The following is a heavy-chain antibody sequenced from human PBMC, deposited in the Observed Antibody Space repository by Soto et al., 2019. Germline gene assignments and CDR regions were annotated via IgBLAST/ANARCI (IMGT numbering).Heavy chain of an antibody. J-gene: IGHJ4*02. Sequence: EVQLVESGGGLVKPGGSLRLSCAASGFTFSNAWMNWVRQAPGKGLEWVGRIKSKTDGGTTDYAAPVKGRFTISRDDSQNTLYLQMNSLKTEDTAVYYCPTAFIVSKGYGYWPAYWGQGTLVTVSS. CDR2: IKSKTDGGTT. V-gene: IGHV3-15*07. CDR3: PTAFIVSKGYGYWPAY. D-gene: IGHD5-18*01. CDR1: GFTFSNAW.